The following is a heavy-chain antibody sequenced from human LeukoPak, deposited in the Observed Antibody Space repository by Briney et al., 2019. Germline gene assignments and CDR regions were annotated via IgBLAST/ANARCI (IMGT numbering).Heavy chain of an antibody. V-gene: IGHV4-59*01. Sequence: SDTLSLTCTVSGGSISSYYWSWIRQPPGKGLEWIGYIYYSGSTNYNPSLKSRVTISVDKSKNQFSLKLSSVTAADTAVYYCARAGLDRRRYNWLDPWGQGTLVTVSS. CDR1: GGSISSYY. D-gene: IGHD1-14*01. CDR3: ARAGLDRRRYNWLDP. CDR2: IYYSGST. J-gene: IGHJ5*02.